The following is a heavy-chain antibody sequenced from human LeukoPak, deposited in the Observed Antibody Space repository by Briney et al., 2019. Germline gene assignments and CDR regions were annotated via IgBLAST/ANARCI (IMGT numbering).Heavy chain of an antibody. J-gene: IGHJ4*02. V-gene: IGHV4-34*01. CDR2: INHSGSA. Sequence: SETLSLTCAVYGGSLSGSYWSWIRQPPGQGLEWIGEINHSGSANYNPSLKSRVTLSIDKSKNQFSLSLNSVTAADTAVYYCARARRDSGYYKVDYWGQGTLVTVSS. CDR1: GGSLSGSY. CDR3: ARARRDSGYYKVDY. D-gene: IGHD3-3*01.